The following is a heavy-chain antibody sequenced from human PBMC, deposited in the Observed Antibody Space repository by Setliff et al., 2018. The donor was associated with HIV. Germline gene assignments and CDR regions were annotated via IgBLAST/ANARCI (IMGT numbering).Heavy chain of an antibody. V-gene: IGHV4-39*01. CDR1: GGSINSRSYY. D-gene: IGHD2-8*02. J-gene: IGHJ6*03. CDR2: IYFSGTP. CDR3: ARVSSTYWYSIFRNYYYHMDV. Sequence: LSLTCTVSGGSINSRSYYWAWIRQPPGKGLEWVASIYFSGTPYYNPSLKNRVTISVDTSKNQFSLKLSSVTAADTAVYYCARVSSTYWYSIFRNYYYHMDVWGKGTTVTVSS.